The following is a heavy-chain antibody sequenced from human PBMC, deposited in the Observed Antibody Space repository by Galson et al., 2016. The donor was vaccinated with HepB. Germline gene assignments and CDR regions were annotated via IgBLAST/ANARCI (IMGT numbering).Heavy chain of an antibody. CDR1: GFTFSSFA. D-gene: IGHD7-27*01. V-gene: IGHV3-33*08. Sequence: SLRLSCAGSGFTFSSFAMSWVRQAPGKGLESVAVMWFDGSNDHYAASVKGRFTISRGISKSTVYLQMDRLRVEDTAVYYCARAGMGTHRRYYGMDVWGQGTTVTVSS. J-gene: IGHJ6*02. CDR2: MWFDGSND. CDR3: ARAGMGTHRRYYGMDV.